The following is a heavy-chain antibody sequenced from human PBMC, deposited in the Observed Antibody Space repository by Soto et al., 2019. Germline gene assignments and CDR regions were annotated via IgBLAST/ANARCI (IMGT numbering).Heavy chain of an antibody. CDR3: ARTGVADDFEI. Sequence: GESLKISCKASGFSFTSYWIGWLRQVPGKGLECMGIIYPRDSDTRYNPSFQGQVTISVDESINTAYLQWSSLKTSDTAMYYCARTGVADDFEIWGQGTMVTVSS. CDR1: GFSFTSYW. V-gene: IGHV5-51*01. CDR2: IYPRDSDT. D-gene: IGHD3-3*01. J-gene: IGHJ3*02.